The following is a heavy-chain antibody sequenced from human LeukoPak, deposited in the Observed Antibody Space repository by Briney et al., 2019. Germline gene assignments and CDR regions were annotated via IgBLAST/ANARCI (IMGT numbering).Heavy chain of an antibody. CDR3: ARVVDTAMVLYGAFDI. Sequence: GGSLRLSCAASGFTFDDYGMNWVRQAPGKGLEWVSFISTSSSYIHYADSVKGRFTISRDNAKKSLYLEMNSLRAEDTAVYYCARVVDTAMVLYGAFDIWGQGTMVTVSS. D-gene: IGHD5-18*01. J-gene: IGHJ3*02. CDR1: GFTFDDYG. CDR2: ISTSSSYI. V-gene: IGHV3-21*01.